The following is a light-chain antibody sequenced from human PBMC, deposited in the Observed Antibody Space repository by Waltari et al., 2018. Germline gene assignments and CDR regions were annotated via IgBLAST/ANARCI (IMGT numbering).Light chain of an antibody. V-gene: IGKV3-11*01. CDR3: QHRSNWPRT. CDR1: QSVSSY. Sequence: EIVLTQSPATLSLSPGERATLSCRASQSVSSYLAWYQQTPGQAPRLLIYDASNRATGIPARFSGSGSGTDFTLTISILEREDFAVYYCQHRSNWPRTFGQGTKVEIK. CDR2: DAS. J-gene: IGKJ1*01.